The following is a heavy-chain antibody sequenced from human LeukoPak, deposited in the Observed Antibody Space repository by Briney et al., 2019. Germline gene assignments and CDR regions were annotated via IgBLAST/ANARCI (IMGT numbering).Heavy chain of an antibody. V-gene: IGHV3-30*18. CDR2: ISSDATNK. Sequence: GGSLRLSCVASGFTFSRFAMHWVRQAPGKGPEWVSLISSDATNKYYADSVKGRFTISRDNSRNTLYLQMNSLRAEDTAVYYCAKLGQIRHFDFVYWFDSWGQGTLVIVSS. CDR3: AKLGQIRHFDFVYWFDS. D-gene: IGHD3-9*01. CDR1: GFTFSRFA. J-gene: IGHJ5*01.